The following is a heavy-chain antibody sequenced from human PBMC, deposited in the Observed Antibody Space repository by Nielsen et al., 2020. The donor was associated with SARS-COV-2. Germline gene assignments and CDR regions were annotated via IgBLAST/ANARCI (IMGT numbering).Heavy chain of an antibody. CDR1: GITYINYS. V-gene: IGHV3-21*01. CDR2: ISGSDSSI. J-gene: IGHJ4*02. D-gene: IGHD2-15*01. Sequence: GGSLRLSCEASGITYINYSMSWVRQAPGKGLEWVSSISGSDSSITYADSVKGRFTMSRDNAKNSVYLQMSRPRAEDSAVYYCARGGVTVAATRWGQGTLVTVSS. CDR3: ARGGVTVAATR.